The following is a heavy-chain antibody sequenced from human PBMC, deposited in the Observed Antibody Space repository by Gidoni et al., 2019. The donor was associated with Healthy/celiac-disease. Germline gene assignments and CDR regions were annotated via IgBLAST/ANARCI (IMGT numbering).Heavy chain of an antibody. J-gene: IGHJ4*02. D-gene: IGHD2-15*01. CDR3: ALGSGSNFDY. V-gene: IGHV3-30-3*01. CDR1: GFTFSSYA. Sequence: QVQLVESGGGVVQPGRSLRLSCAASGFTFSSYAMHWVRQAPGKGLEWVAVISYDGSNKYYADSVKGRFTISRDNSKNTLYLQMNSLRAEDTAVYYCALGSGSNFDYWGQGTLVTVSS. CDR2: ISYDGSNK.